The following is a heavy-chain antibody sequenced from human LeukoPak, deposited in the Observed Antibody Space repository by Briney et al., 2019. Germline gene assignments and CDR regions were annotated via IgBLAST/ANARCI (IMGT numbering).Heavy chain of an antibody. D-gene: IGHD6-19*01. V-gene: IGHV4-59*01. CDR3: ARESSSGWNFDY. J-gene: IGHJ4*02. CDR1: GGSISSYY. CDR2: IYYSGST. Sequence: SETLSLTCTVSGGSISSYYWSWIRQPPGKGLEWIGYIYYSGSTNYNPSLKSRVTMSVDTSKNQFSLKLSSVTAADTAVYYCARESSSGWNFDYWGQGTLVTVSS.